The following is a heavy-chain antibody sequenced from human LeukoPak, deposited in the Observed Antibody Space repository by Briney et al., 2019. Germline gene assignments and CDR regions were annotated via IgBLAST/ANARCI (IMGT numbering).Heavy chain of an antibody. J-gene: IGHJ3*02. Sequence: ASVKVSCKASGYTFTNYYIHWVRQAPGQGLEWMGLINPGGGNTNYAQNFQGRVTMTRDASASTVYMQLSSLRSEDTAMYYCARIRDGYNDAYDIWGQGTVVTVPS. CDR2: INPGGGNT. D-gene: IGHD5-24*01. V-gene: IGHV1-46*01. CDR1: GYTFTNYY. CDR3: ARIRDGYNDAYDI.